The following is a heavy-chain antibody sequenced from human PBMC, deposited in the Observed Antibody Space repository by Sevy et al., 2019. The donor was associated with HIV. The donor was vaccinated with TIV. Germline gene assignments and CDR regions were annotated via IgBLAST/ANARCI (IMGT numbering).Heavy chain of an antibody. J-gene: IGHJ6*02. CDR2: IYYNGRT. V-gene: IGHV4-59*01. CDR3: ARAAANYYYAMDV. CDR1: GDSISGYY. Sequence: SETLSLTCTVFGDSISGYYWSWIRQSPGKGLQWIGYIYYNGRTNYDPSLKRRVTIPTDTSKNQFSLKLSSVTAADTAIYYCARAAANYYYAMDVWGQGTTVTVSS.